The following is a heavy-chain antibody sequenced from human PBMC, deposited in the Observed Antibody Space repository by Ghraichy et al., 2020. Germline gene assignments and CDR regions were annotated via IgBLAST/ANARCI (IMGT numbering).Heavy chain of an antibody. CDR2: IYSSGST. CDR3: ARHDEYGDFVFDY. Sequence: SETLSLTCTVSDGFIREYYWSWIRQPPGKRLEWIGYIYSSGSTHYNPTLRSRVTISMDMSKNQFSLKMSSVTAADTAVYYCARHDEYGDFVFDYWGQGTLVTVSS. V-gene: IGHV4-59*08. J-gene: IGHJ4*02. CDR1: DGFIREYY. D-gene: IGHD4-17*01.